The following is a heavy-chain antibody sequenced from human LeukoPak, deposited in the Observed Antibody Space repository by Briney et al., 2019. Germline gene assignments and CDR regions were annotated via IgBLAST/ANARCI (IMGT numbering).Heavy chain of an antibody. Sequence: GGSLRLSCAASGFTFSVYGMHWVRQAPGKGLEWVAAIWYDGSNKYYADSVKGRFTISRDNSKNTLYLQMNSLRAEDTAVYYCARFIVVVATHDYWGQGTLVTVSS. CDR1: GFTFSVYG. J-gene: IGHJ4*02. CDR2: IWYDGSNK. V-gene: IGHV3-33*01. D-gene: IGHD2-15*01. CDR3: ARFIVVVATHDY.